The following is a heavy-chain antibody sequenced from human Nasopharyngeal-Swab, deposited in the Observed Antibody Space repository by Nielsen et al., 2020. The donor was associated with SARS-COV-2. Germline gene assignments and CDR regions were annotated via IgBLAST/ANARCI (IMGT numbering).Heavy chain of an antibody. V-gene: IGHV3-11*04. CDR3: ARSYYYDSSGYYSFYYYYGMDV. D-gene: IGHD3-22*01. J-gene: IGHJ6*02. Sequence: GESLKISCAASGFTFSDYYMSWIRQAPGEGLEWVSYISSSGSTIYYADSVKGRFTISRDNAKNSLYLQMNSLRAEDTAVYYCARSYYYDSSGYYSFYYYYGMDVWGQGTTVTVSS. CDR1: GFTFSDYY. CDR2: ISSSGSTI.